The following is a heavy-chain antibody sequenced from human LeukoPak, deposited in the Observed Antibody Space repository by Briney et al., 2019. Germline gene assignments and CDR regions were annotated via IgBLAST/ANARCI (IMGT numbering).Heavy chain of an antibody. J-gene: IGHJ4*02. D-gene: IGHD6-13*01. CDR2: ISSSSSYI. CDR3: ARDDNIPIAAAGTVDY. Sequence: KPGGSLRLSCAASGFTFSSYSMNWVRQAPGKGLEWVSSISSSSSYIYYADSVKGRFTISRDNAKNSLYLQMNSLRAEDTAVYYCARDDNIPIAAAGTVDYWGQGTLVTVSS. V-gene: IGHV3-21*01. CDR1: GFTFSSYS.